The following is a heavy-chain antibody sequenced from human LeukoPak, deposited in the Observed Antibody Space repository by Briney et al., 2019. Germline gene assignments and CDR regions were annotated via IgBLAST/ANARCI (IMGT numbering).Heavy chain of an antibody. CDR1: GGSFSGYY. Sequence: SETLSLTCAVYGGSFSGYYWSWIRQPPGKGLEWIGYIYYSGSTNYNPSLKSRVTISVDTSKNQFSLKLSSVTAADTAVYYCARMGLGIAAAGPYYYYGMDVWGQGTTVTVSS. V-gene: IGHV4-59*01. D-gene: IGHD6-13*01. CDR2: IYYSGST. J-gene: IGHJ6*02. CDR3: ARMGLGIAAAGPYYYYGMDV.